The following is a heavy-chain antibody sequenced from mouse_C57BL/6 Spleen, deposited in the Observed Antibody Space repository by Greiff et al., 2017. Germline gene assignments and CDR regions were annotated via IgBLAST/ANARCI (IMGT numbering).Heavy chain of an antibody. CDR3: ARRATVGVSYYAMDY. CDR1: GFTFSDYG. D-gene: IGHD1-1*01. V-gene: IGHV5-17*01. CDR2: ISSGSSTI. Sequence: EVKLVESGGGLVKPGGSLKLSCAASGFTFSDYGMHWVRQAPEKGLEWVAYISSGSSTIYYADTVKGRFTISRDNAKTTLFLQMTRLRSEDTAMYYCARRATVGVSYYAMDYWGQGTSVTVSS. J-gene: IGHJ4*01.